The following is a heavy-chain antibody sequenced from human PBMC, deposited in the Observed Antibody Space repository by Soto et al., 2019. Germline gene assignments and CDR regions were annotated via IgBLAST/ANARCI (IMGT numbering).Heavy chain of an antibody. V-gene: IGHV3-21*01. D-gene: IGHD2-2*01. CDR2: ISSSSSYI. CDR3: ARDSPDLGYCSSTSCPFDP. CDR1: GFTFSSYS. Sequence: GGSLRLSCAASGFTFSSYSMNWVRQAPGKGLEWVSSISSSSSYIYYADSVKGRFTISRDNAKNSLYLQMNSLRAEDTAVYYCARDSPDLGYCSSTSCPFDPWGQGTQVTVSS. J-gene: IGHJ5*02.